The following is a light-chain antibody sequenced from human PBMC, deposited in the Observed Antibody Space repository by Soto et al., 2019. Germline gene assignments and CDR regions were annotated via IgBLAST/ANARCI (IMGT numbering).Light chain of an antibody. CDR2: EGN. J-gene: IGLJ2*01. CDR1: SGDVDASHY. Sequence: QSALTQPASVSGSPGQSITISCTGTSGDVDASHYVAWYQQHPNTAPKVLIYEGNNRPSGVSDRFSGSKSGNTASLTISGLQAEDEADYYCSSHTPNTTLFGGGTKLTVL. CDR3: SSHTPNTTL. V-gene: IGLV2-14*03.